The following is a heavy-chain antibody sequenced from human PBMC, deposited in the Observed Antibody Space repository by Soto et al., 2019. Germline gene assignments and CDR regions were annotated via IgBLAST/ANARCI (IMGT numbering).Heavy chain of an antibody. CDR1: GSTFSNAW. D-gene: IGHD1-26*01. CDR3: ARDGVGATVFFGYFDY. CDR2: IKSKTDGGTT. V-gene: IGHV3-15*07. J-gene: IGHJ4*02. Sequence: GGSLRLSCAASGSTFSNAWMNWVRQAPGKGLEWVGRIKSKTDGGTTDYAAPVKGRFTISRDDSKNTLYLQMNSLRAEDTAVYYCARDGVGATVFFGYFDYWGQGALVTVSS.